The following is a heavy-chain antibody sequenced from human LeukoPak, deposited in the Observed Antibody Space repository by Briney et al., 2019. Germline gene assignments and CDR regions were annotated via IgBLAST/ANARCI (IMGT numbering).Heavy chain of an antibody. J-gene: IGHJ6*01. Sequence: AGSLSLTCAASGFTFCDYYMSWIRQAPGKGLEWVSYISGSSSSTKYTDSVKGRFTISRDNARTSLYLQMDSLRAEDTAVYYCVRKTIYSKGFYY. D-gene: IGHD1-14*01. CDR2: ISGSSSST. CDR3: VRKTIYSKGFYY. V-gene: IGHV3-11*03. CDR1: GFTFCDYY.